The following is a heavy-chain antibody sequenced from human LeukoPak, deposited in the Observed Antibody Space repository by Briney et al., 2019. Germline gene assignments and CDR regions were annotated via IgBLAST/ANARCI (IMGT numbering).Heavy chain of an antibody. CDR3: ARDLYSNYPFDY. D-gene: IGHD4-11*01. Sequence: GRFTISRDNAKNSLYLQMNNLRAEDTAVYYCARDLYSNYPFDYWGQGTLVTVS. V-gene: IGHV3-11*06. J-gene: IGHJ4*02.